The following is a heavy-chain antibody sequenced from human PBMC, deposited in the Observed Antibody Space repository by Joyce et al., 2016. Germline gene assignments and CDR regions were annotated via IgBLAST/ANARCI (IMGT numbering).Heavy chain of an antibody. CDR3: AHRPNSGYDPSAFDF. CDR1: GFSLSTRGVG. V-gene: IGHV2-5*02. J-gene: IGHJ4*02. CDR2: IYWDDDK. Sequence: QITLKESGPTLVKPTQTLTLTCAFSGFSLSTRGVGVGWIRQPPGKALEWLAHIYWDDDKRYSPSLKSRLTITKDTSRSQVVLKMTNMDPVDTATYYCAHRPNSGYDPSAFDFWGQRTLVTVSS. D-gene: IGHD5-12*01.